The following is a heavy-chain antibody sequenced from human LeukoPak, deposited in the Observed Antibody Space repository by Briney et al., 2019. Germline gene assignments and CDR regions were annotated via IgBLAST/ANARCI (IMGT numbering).Heavy chain of an antibody. CDR3: AKDLDYGSGYFLFDY. CDR2: ISGSGGST. V-gene: IGHV3-23*01. J-gene: IGHJ4*02. D-gene: IGHD3-10*01. Sequence: GGSLRLSCAGSGFTFSNYAMTWVRQAPGKGLEWVSAISGSGGSTYYADSVKGRFTISRDNSKNTLYLQMNSLRAEDTAVYYCAKDLDYGSGYFLFDYWGQGTLVTVSS. CDR1: GFTFSNYA.